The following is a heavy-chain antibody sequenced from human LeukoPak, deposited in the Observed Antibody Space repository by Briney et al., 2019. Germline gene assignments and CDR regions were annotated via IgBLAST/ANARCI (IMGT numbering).Heavy chain of an antibody. D-gene: IGHD3-16*01. Sequence: GGSLRLSCAASGFTFSSYSMNWVRQAPGKGLEWVSSISSSSSYIYYADSVKGRFTISRDNAKDSLYLQMNSLRAEDTAVYYCARDWGYYYYYGMDVWGQGTTVTVSS. J-gene: IGHJ6*02. CDR2: ISSSSSYI. CDR1: GFTFSSYS. CDR3: ARDWGYYYYYGMDV. V-gene: IGHV3-21*01.